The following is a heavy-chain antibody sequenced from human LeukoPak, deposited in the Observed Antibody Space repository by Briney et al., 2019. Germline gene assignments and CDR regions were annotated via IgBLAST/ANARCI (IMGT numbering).Heavy chain of an antibody. CDR1: SVSFSNNYN. CDR3: TRSSDFGGLNLYYYMDV. Sequence: SQTLSLTCSVSSVSFSNNYNWDWIRQPPGKWLEWIGSLYYSGQTYSNPSLKSRVTISVDSSKRQFSLNLSSVTAEDTAAYYCTRSSDFGGLNLYYYMDVCGKGTTVTVSS. D-gene: IGHD4-23*01. J-gene: IGHJ6*03. CDR2: LYYSGQT. V-gene: IGHV4-39*01.